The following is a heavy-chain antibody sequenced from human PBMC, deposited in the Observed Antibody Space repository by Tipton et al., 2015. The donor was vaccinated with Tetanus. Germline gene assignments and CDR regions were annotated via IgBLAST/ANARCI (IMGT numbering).Heavy chain of an antibody. Sequence: LRLSCTVSGGSVSSGSYYWSWIRQPPGKGLEWIGYIYYSGSTNYNPSLKSRVTISVDTSKNQFSLKLSSVTAADTAVYYCARDRGVTSPFGSYYYGMDVWGQGTTVTVSS. CDR1: GGSVSSGSYY. CDR2: IYYSGST. D-gene: IGHD2-21*02. CDR3: ARDRGVTSPFGSYYYGMDV. J-gene: IGHJ6*02. V-gene: IGHV4-61*01.